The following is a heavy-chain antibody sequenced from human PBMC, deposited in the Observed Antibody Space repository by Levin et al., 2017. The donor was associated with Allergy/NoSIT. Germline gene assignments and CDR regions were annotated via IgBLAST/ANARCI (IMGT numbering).Heavy chain of an antibody. V-gene: IGHV4-34*01. CDR1: GGSFSASY. J-gene: IGHJ4*02. Sequence: SQTLSLTCAVYGGSFSASYWSWIRQPPGKGLEWIGEINHSGSTNYNPSLKSRVTISVDTSKNQFSLKLSSVTAADTAVYYCTSSRELLFGSWGQGTLVTVSS. CDR3: TSSRELLFGS. CDR2: INHSGST. D-gene: IGHD1-26*01.